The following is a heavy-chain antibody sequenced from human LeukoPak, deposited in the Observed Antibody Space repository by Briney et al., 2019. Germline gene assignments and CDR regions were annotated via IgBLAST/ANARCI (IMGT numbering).Heavy chain of an antibody. D-gene: IGHD3-3*01. CDR1: GYTFTSYG. V-gene: IGHV1-18*01. CDR3: ARDYRVEWLLFGDCYYGMDV. J-gene: IGHJ6*02. Sequence: ASVKVSCKASGYTFTSYGISWVRQAPGQGLEWMGWISAYNGNTNYAQKLQGRVTMTTDTSTSTAYMELRSLRSDDTAVYYCARDYRVEWLLFGDCYYGMDVWGQGTTVTVSS. CDR2: ISAYNGNT.